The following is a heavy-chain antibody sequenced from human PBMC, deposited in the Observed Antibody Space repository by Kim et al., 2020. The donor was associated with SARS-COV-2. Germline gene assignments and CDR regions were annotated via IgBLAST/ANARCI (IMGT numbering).Heavy chain of an antibody. D-gene: IGHD6-19*01. V-gene: IGHV4-39*02. CDR1: GGSISSSNYY. CDR2: AYYIGNT. CDR3: ASHQRYGSVWYVAFYY. Sequence: SETLSLTCTVSGGSISSSNYYWGCIRQPPGEVVEWIGTAYYIGNTYYNPSLKSLVTISVNTYKHHFFMKLGSVAAADTAVYYCASHQRYGSVWYVAFYY. J-gene: IGHJ6*01.